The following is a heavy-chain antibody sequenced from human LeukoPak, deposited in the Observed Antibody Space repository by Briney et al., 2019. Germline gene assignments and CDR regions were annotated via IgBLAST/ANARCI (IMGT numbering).Heavy chain of an antibody. Sequence: PGGSLRLSCAASGFTFSSYAMSWVRQAPGKGLEWVSAISGSGGSTYYADSVKGRFTISRGNDKKALYLQLNSLRAEDTAVYYCARHETPISGVVFGPNDSFDIWGQGTMVTVSA. V-gene: IGHV3-23*01. J-gene: IGHJ3*02. D-gene: IGHD3-3*01. CDR2: ISGSGGST. CDR3: ARHETPISGVVFGPNDSFDI. CDR1: GFTFSSYA.